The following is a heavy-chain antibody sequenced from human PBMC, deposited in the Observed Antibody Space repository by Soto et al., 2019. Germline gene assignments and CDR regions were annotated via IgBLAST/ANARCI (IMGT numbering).Heavy chain of an antibody. Sequence: QVQLVESGGGLVKPGGSLRLSCAASGFTFSDYYMSWVRQAPGKGLEWISYITSRGPTIYYADSVKGRVTISRDNAKKSPYLQMNSLRAEDTAVYYCARALGYCSSTSCYEAYGMDVWGQGTTVTVS. J-gene: IGHJ6*02. CDR2: ITSRGPTI. V-gene: IGHV3-11*01. CDR3: ARALGYCSSTSCYEAYGMDV. CDR1: GFTFSDYY. D-gene: IGHD2-2*01.